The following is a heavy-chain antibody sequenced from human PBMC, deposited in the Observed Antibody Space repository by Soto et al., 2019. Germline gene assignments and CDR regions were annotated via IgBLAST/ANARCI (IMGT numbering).Heavy chain of an antibody. Sequence: QLHLQESGSGLVKPSQTLSLTCTVSGGSINSGGYSWTWLRQPPGKALEWIGFIYHTGTTYYNPSLKSRVTISVDRSKNQFSLKLNSVTAADTAVYYCGRGVNYYDSSGSSLFDPWGQGALVTVSS. CDR3: GRGVNYYDSSGSSLFDP. D-gene: IGHD3-22*01. V-gene: IGHV4-30-2*01. J-gene: IGHJ5*02. CDR2: IYHTGTT. CDR1: GGSINSGGYS.